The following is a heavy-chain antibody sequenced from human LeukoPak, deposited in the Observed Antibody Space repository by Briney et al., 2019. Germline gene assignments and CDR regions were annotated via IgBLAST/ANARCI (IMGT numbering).Heavy chain of an antibody. V-gene: IGHV4-31*03. CDR1: GGSISSGGYY. CDR3: ARRGATGTPGAWFDP. D-gene: IGHD1-7*01. CDR2: IYYSGST. J-gene: IGHJ5*02. Sequence: SETLSLTCTVSGGSISSGGYYWSWIRQHPGKGLEWIGYIYYSGSTYHNPSLKSRVTISVDTSKNQFSLKLSSVTAADTAVYYCARRGATGTPGAWFDPWGQGTLVTVSS.